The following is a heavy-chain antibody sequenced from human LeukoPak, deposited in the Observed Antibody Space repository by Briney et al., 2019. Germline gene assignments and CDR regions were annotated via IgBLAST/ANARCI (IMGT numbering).Heavy chain of an antibody. J-gene: IGHJ3*01. Sequence: ASVKVSCKASGYTSTGYYLHCVRQAPGQGLEWMGWIKPNSGDTNYAQKFQGRATMTRETSITTAYMELSRLRSDDTAMCYCANKLEFLDAFDVWGQGTVVTVSS. V-gene: IGHV1-2*02. CDR1: GYTSTGYY. CDR3: ANKLEFLDAFDV. D-gene: IGHD3-3*01. CDR2: IKPNSGDT.